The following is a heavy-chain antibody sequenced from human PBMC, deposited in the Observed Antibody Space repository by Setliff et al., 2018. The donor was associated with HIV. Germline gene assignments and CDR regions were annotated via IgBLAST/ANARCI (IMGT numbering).Heavy chain of an antibody. D-gene: IGHD3-10*01. CDR3: LRAAESE. CDR1: GFTFSSYA. CDR2: ISPDGSAT. V-gene: IGHV3-7*01. Sequence: GGSLRLSCAGSGFTFSSYAMSWVRQAPAKGLEWVTNISPDGSATYYVDSVKGRFTISRDNAKNSLYLQLNSLRVEDTAVYYCLRAAESEWGQGTLVTVSS. J-gene: IGHJ4*02.